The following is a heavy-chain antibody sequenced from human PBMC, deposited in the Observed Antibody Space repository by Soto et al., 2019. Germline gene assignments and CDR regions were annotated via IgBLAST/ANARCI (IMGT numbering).Heavy chain of an antibody. CDR2: FSGRDATR. CDR3: VRTIVGATKGGWFDP. Sequence: EVQLSESGGGLVQPGGSLRLSCTASGFTFNSYTMSWVRQAPGKGLEWVSSFSGRDATRYYADSVKGRFTISRDNSKNTLYLQMNSLRAEDTALYFCVRTIVGATKGGWFDPWGQGALVTVSS. J-gene: IGHJ5*02. V-gene: IGHV3-23*01. D-gene: IGHD1-26*01. CDR1: GFTFNSYT.